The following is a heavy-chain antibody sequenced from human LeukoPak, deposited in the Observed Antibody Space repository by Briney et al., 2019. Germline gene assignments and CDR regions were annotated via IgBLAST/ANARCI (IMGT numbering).Heavy chain of an antibody. CDR3: ARGLEMMYSIIRNYYYYGMDV. D-gene: IGHD5-24*01. CDR2: IESDGSST. J-gene: IGHJ6*02. Sequence: GGSLRLSCAASGFTFSSYWMHWVRHAPGKGLVWVSRIESDGSSTSYADSVKGRFTISRDNAKNTLYLQMNSLRAEDSSVHYCARGLEMMYSIIRNYYYYGMDVWGQGTTVTVSS. V-gene: IGHV3-74*01. CDR1: GFTFSSYW.